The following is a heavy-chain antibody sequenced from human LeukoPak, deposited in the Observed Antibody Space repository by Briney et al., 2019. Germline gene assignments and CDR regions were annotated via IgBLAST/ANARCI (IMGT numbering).Heavy chain of an antibody. CDR1: GGSISSSSYY. J-gene: IGHJ3*02. V-gene: IGHV4-39*07. CDR3: ARDIWELLGHAFDI. CDR2: IYYSGST. Sequence: PSETLSLTCTVSGGSISSSSYYWGWIRQPPGKGLEWIGSIYYSGSTYYNPSLKSRVTISVDTSKNQFSLKLSSVTAADTAVYYCARDIWELLGHAFDIWGQGTMVTVSS. D-gene: IGHD1-26*01.